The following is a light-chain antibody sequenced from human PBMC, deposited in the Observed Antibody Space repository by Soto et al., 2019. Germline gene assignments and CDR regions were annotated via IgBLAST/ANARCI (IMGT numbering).Light chain of an antibody. V-gene: IGKV3-20*01. J-gene: IGKJ3*01. CDR1: QNVTNKY. CDR2: GAS. CDR3: QQYASSFS. Sequence: DIVLTQSPGTLSLFPGERATLSCRASQNVTNKYLAWYQQKAGRAPRLLIFGASTRSTGIPDRFSGSGSGTDVTLIISRLEPGDVAVYYCQQYASSFSFGPGTNVHV.